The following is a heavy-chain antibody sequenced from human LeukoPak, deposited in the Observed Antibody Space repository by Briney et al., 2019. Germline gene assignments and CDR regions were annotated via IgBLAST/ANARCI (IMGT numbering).Heavy chain of an antibody. Sequence: GGSLRLSCAVSGFSVSGYWMTWVRQAPGKGLEWVANIKQDGSEKNYVDSVKGRFTISRDNGKNSLYLQVNSLRAEDTAVYYCARANASGSQYLDYWGQGALVTVSS. V-gene: IGHV3-7*04. CDR2: IKQDGSEK. D-gene: IGHD3-10*01. J-gene: IGHJ4*02. CDR3: ARANASGSQYLDY. CDR1: GFSVSGYW.